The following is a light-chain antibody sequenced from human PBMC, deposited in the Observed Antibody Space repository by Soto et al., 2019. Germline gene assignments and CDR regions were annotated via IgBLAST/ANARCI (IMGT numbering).Light chain of an antibody. CDR3: QQRYTWPWT. V-gene: IGKV3-11*01. Sequence: EIVLTQSPATLSLSPGERATLSCRASQSVSKYLAWYQQKPGRAPRLLIYDASERPTGIPARFSGSGSGTDFILTVSSLEPEDFALYYCQQRYTWPWTFGQGTKVEFK. CDR2: DAS. CDR1: QSVSKY. J-gene: IGKJ1*01.